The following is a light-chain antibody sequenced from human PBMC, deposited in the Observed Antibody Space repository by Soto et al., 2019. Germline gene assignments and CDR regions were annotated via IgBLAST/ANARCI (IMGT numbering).Light chain of an antibody. J-gene: IGKJ5*01. CDR2: DAS. Sequence: EIVLTQSPATLSLSPGDRVNLSCRASQTVGRYLSWYQHSPGQGPRLLVYDASNRATGIPARFSGSGSETDFTLTLSSLEPEDFAVYYCQQRLHWPITFGQGTRLEI. CDR3: QQRLHWPIT. CDR1: QTVGRY. V-gene: IGKV3-11*01.